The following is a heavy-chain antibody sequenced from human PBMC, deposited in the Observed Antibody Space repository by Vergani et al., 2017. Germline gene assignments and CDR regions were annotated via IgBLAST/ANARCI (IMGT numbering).Heavy chain of an antibody. CDR2: IYYSGIT. V-gene: IGHV4-59*01. CDR1: GGSISSYY. D-gene: IGHD2-21*02. CDR3: ARDLLGCGGDGYSPD. Sequence: QVQLQESGPGLVKPSQTLSLTCTVSGGSISSYYWSWIRQPPGQGLEWIGYIYYSGITNYNPSLKSRVTISVDTSKNQFSLKLSSVTAADTAVYYCARDLLGCGGDGYSPDWGQGTLVTVSS. J-gene: IGHJ4*02.